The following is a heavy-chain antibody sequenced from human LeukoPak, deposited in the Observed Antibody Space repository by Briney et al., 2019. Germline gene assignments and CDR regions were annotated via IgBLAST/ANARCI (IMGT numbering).Heavy chain of an antibody. Sequence: PSETLSLTCTVSGGSISSSSYYWGWIRQPPGKGLEWIGSIYYSGSTYYNPSLKSRVTISVDTSKNQFSLKLSSVTAADTAVYYCARGEGLLEWLFFVDWGQGTLVTVSS. J-gene: IGHJ4*02. CDR2: IYYSGST. D-gene: IGHD3-3*01. V-gene: IGHV4-39*07. CDR3: ARGEGLLEWLFFVD. CDR1: GGSISSSSYY.